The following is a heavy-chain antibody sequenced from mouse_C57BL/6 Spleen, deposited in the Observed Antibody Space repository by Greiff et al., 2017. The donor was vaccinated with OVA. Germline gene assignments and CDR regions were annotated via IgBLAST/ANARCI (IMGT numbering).Heavy chain of an antibody. V-gene: IGHV1-54*01. CDR3: ARRTVVAPYYFDY. D-gene: IGHD1-1*01. CDR1: GYAFTNYL. Sequence: QVHVKQSGAELVRPGTSVKVSCKASGYAFTNYLIEWVKQRPGQGLEWIGVINPGGGGTNYNEKFKGKATLTADKSSSTAYMQLSSLTSEDSAVYFCARRTVVAPYYFDYWGQGTTLTVSS. J-gene: IGHJ2*01. CDR2: INPGGGGT.